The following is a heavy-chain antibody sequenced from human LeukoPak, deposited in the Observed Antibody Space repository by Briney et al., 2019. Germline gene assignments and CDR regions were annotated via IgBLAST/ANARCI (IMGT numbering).Heavy chain of an antibody. CDR1: GGSFSDYY. V-gene: IGHV4-34*01. CDR3: ARAPKPSSSWYPYYFDY. Sequence: PSETLSLTCGVYGGSFSDYYWSWLRQPPGKGLEWIGEINHSGSTNYNPSLESRVTISVDTSKNQFSLKVNSVTAADTAVYYCARAPKPSSSWYPYYFDYWGQGTLVTVSS. J-gene: IGHJ4*02. CDR2: INHSGST. D-gene: IGHD6-13*01.